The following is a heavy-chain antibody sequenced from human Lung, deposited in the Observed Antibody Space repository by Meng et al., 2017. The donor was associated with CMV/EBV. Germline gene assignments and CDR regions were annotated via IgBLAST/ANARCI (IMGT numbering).Heavy chain of an antibody. V-gene: IGHV3-21*01. CDR1: GFTFTSYS. D-gene: IGHD6-19*01. CDR3: ARPNPPSGGDWWLDL. CDR2: ISSSSSYI. Sequence: GGSXRLXCAASGFTFTSYSMNWVRQAPGKGLEWVSSISSSSSYIHYADSVKGRFTISRDNAKNSVSLQMNSLRAKDTAVYYCARPNPPSGGDWWLDLWGRGXLVTGSS. J-gene: IGHJ2*01.